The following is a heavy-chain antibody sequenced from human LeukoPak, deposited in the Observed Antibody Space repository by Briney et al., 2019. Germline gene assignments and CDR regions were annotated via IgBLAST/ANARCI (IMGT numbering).Heavy chain of an antibody. CDR2: IKSKTDGGAT. CDR1: GFTFNNAW. J-gene: IGHJ4*02. V-gene: IGHV3-15*01. Sequence: GGSLRLSCAASGFTFNNAWMSWVRQAPGKGLEWVGRIKSKTDGGATDYAAPVKGRFTISRDDPKNTLYLQMNSLKTEDTAVYYCTTRASYYDFWKTDYWGQGTLVTVSS. D-gene: IGHD3-3*01. CDR3: TTRASYYDFWKTDY.